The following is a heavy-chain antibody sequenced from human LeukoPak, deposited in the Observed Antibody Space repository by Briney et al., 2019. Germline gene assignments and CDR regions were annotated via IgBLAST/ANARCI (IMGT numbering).Heavy chain of an antibody. J-gene: IGHJ4*02. CDR1: GFTFSSYA. CDR3: AKDRLIAARSAVDY. CDR2: ISYDGSNK. V-gene: IGHV3-30-3*01. Sequence: GGSLRLSCAASGFTFSSYAMHWVRQAPGKGLEWVAVISYDGSNKYYADSVKGRFTISRDNSKNTLYLQMNSLRAEDTAVYYCAKDRLIAARSAVDYWGQGTLVTVSS. D-gene: IGHD6-6*01.